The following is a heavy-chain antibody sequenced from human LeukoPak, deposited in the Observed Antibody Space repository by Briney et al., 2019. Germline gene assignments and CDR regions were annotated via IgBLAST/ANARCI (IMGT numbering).Heavy chain of an antibody. CDR2: ISYDGSNK. CDR1: GFTFSSYG. CDR3: AKGVATITSSGGYYGMDV. V-gene: IGHV3-30*18. J-gene: IGHJ6*02. Sequence: PGGSLRLSCAASGFTFSSYGMHWVRQAPGRGLEWVAVISYDGSNKYYADSVKGRSTISRDNSKNTLYLQMNSLRAEDTAVYYCAKGVATITSSGGYYGMDVWGQGTTVTVSS. D-gene: IGHD5-12*01.